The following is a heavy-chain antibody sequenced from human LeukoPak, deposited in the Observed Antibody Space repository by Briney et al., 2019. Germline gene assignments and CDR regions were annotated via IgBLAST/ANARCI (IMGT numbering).Heavy chain of an antibody. D-gene: IGHD2/OR15-2a*01. CDR2: IHYSGST. CDR1: GGSISSYY. J-gene: IGHJ4*02. V-gene: IGHV4-59*01. Sequence: MSSETLSLTCTVSGGSISSYYWNWIRQPPGKGLEWIGYIHYSGSTNYNPSLKSRVTISVDTSKNQFSLKLSSVTAADTAVYYCARGVMGRTIITTFYYFDSWGQGTLVTVSS. CDR3: ARGVMGRTIITTFYYFDS.